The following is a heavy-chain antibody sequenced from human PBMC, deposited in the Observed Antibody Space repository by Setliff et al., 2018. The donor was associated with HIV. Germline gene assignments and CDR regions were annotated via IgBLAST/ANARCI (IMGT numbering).Heavy chain of an antibody. CDR1: GGTFSSYV. CDR2: IIPMYGVT. Sequence: SVKVSCKASGGTFSSYVISWVRQAPGQGPEWMGGIIPMYGVTNYAQKFQGRVTITTDESTSTAYMELSSLRSEDTAVYYCARGHCSGTNCYGVDYYGMDVWGQGTTVTV. J-gene: IGHJ6*02. D-gene: IGHD2-2*01. CDR3: ARGHCSGTNCYGVDYYGMDV. V-gene: IGHV1-69*05.